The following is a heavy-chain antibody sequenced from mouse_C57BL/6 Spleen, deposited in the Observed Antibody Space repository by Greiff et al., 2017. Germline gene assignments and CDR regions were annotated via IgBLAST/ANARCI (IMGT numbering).Heavy chain of an antibody. J-gene: IGHJ1*03. CDR1: GFTFNTYA. V-gene: IGHV10-3*01. CDR3: VRDHYYGSRDWYFDV. D-gene: IGHD1-1*01. Sequence: EVKVEESGGGLVQPKGSLKLSCAASGFTFNTYAMHWVRQAPGKGLEWVARIRSKSSNYATYYADSVKDRFTISRDDSQSMLYLQMNNLKTEDTAMYYCVRDHYYGSRDWYFDVWGTGTTVTVSS. CDR2: IRSKSSNYAT.